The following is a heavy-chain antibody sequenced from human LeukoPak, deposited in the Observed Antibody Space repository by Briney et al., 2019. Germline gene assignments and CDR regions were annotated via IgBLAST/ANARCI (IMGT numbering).Heavy chain of an antibody. CDR1: GFTFSSYS. D-gene: IGHD4-17*01. Sequence: GGSLRLSCAASGFTFSSYSMNWVRQAPGKGLEWVSYISSSSSTIYFADSVKGRFTISRDTARNSLYLQMNSLRAEDTAVYYCARGHYGDYVPFDYWGQGTLVTVSS. J-gene: IGHJ4*02. CDR3: ARGHYGDYVPFDY. V-gene: IGHV3-48*01. CDR2: ISSSSSTI.